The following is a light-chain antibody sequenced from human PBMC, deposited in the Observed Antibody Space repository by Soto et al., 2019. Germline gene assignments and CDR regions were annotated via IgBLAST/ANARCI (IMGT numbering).Light chain of an antibody. Sequence: DIQMTQSPSSLSASVGHSVTITCPASQDISNSLNWFQQKPGKAPKLLIYDTYNLETGVPSRFSGSGSRTDFSFTISSLQPEDIATYYCQPYDNLPYTGGQGTNLEFK. CDR1: QDISNS. CDR2: DTY. V-gene: IGKV1-33*01. CDR3: QPYDNLPYT. J-gene: IGKJ2*01.